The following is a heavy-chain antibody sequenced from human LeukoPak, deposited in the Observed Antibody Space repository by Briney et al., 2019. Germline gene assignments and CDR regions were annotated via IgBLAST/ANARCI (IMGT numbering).Heavy chain of an antibody. CDR1: GGSISSYY. Sequence: SSETLSLTCTVSGGSISSYYWNWIRQPPGKGLEWIGYIYYSGTTNYNPSLKSRVTISVDKSKNQFSLKLSSVTAADTAVYYCARESSYYDSSGYYGYYYYYYMDVWGKGTTVTISS. V-gene: IGHV4-59*12. CDR3: ARESSYYDSSGYYGYYYYYYMDV. CDR2: IYYSGTT. J-gene: IGHJ6*03. D-gene: IGHD3-22*01.